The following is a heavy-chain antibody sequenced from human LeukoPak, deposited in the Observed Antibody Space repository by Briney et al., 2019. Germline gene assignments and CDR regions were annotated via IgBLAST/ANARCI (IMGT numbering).Heavy chain of an antibody. J-gene: IGHJ4*02. CDR3: AYYYGSGSYYNPFDY. CDR2: ISGSGGST. V-gene: IGHV3-23*01. D-gene: IGHD3-10*01. Sequence: GGSLRLSCAASGFTFSSYAMSWVRQAPGKGLEWVSAISGSGGSTYYADSVKGRFTISRDKSKNTLYLQMNSLRAEDTAVYYCAYYYGSGSYYNPFDYWGQGTLVTVSS. CDR1: GFTFSSYA.